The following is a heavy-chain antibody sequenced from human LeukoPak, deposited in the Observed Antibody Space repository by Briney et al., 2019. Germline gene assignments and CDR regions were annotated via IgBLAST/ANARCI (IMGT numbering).Heavy chain of an antibody. Sequence: ASVKVSCKASGGTFSSYAISWVRQAPGQGLEWMGGIIPIFGTANYAQKFQGRVTITADESTSTAYMELSSLRSEDTAVYYCARAGGMVRGVLYYYYMDVWGKGTTVTISS. CDR2: IIPIFGTA. D-gene: IGHD3-10*01. V-gene: IGHV1-69*13. CDR1: GGTFSSYA. J-gene: IGHJ6*03. CDR3: ARAGGMVRGVLYYYYMDV.